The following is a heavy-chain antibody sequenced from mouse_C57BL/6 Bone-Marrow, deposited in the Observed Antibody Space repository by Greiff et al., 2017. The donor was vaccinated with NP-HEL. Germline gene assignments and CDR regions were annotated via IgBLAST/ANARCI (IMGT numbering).Heavy chain of an antibody. J-gene: IGHJ2*01. CDR1: GFTFSDYG. CDR3: ARRGLYYFDY. Sequence: DVKLVESGGGLVKPGGSLKLSCAASGFTFSDYGMHWVRQAPEKGLEWVAYISSGSSPIYYADTVKGRFTIARDNAKNTLFLQMTSLRSEVTAMYYCARRGLYYFDYWGQGTTLTVSS. CDR2: ISSGSSPI. V-gene: IGHV5-17*01.